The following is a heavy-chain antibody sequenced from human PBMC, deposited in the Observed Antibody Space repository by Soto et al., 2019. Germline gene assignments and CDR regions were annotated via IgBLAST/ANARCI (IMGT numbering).Heavy chain of an antibody. J-gene: IGHJ6*02. CDR1: GYTFTSYG. V-gene: IGHV1-18*01. D-gene: IGHD6-13*01. CDR2: ISASNGNT. Sequence: QVQLVQSGAEVKKPGASVKVSCKASGYTFTSYGISWVRQAPGQGLEWMGWISASNGNTNYAQKRQGRVTMTTDTSTSTAYMELRSRRSDDTAVYYCARDGGAAAGDGWYYYYSMDVWGQETTVTVSS. CDR3: ARDGGAAAGDGWYYYYSMDV.